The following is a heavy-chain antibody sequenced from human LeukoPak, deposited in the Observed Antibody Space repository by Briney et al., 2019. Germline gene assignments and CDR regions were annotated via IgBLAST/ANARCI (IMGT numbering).Heavy chain of an antibody. CDR3: ARLSYGSGSYYPDY. CDR1: SGSISSGTYY. Sequence: PSETLSLTCTVSSGSISSGTYYWSWIRQPPGKGLEWNGYIYYSGSTNYNPSLKSRVTISVDTSKNQFSLKLSSVTAADTAVYYCARLSYGSGSYYPDYWGQGTLVTVSS. V-gene: IGHV4-61*01. D-gene: IGHD3-10*01. CDR2: IYYSGST. J-gene: IGHJ4*02.